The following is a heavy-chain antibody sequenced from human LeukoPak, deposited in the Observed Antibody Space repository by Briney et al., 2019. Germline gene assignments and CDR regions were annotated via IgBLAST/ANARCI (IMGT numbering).Heavy chain of an antibody. J-gene: IGHJ4*02. CDR2: ISYSGST. CDR1: GASIRSHY. D-gene: IGHD7-27*01. CDR3: ARDGEGDEGWDY. V-gene: IGHV4-59*11. Sequence: SETLSLTCTVSGASIRSHYWIWIRQPPGKGLEWIGHISYSGSTNYNPSLKSRVTISVDTSKNQFSLRRSSVTAADTAVYYCARDGEGDEGWDYWGQGTLVTVSS.